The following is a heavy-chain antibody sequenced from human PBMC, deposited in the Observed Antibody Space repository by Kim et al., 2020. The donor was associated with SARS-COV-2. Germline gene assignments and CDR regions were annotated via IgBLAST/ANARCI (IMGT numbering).Heavy chain of an antibody. Sequence: ASVKVSCKASGYTFTSYGISWVRQAPGQGLEWMGWISAYNGNTNYAQKLQGRVTMTTDTSTSTAYMELRSLRSDDTAVYYCARVVFSAESGFFDYWGQGTLVTVSS. CDR2: ISAYNGNT. V-gene: IGHV1-18*01. CDR1: GYTFTSYG. CDR3: ARVVFSAESGFFDY. J-gene: IGHJ4*02. D-gene: IGHD3-22*01.